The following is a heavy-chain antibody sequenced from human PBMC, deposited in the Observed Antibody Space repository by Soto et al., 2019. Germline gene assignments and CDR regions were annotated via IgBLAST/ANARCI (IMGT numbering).Heavy chain of an antibody. J-gene: IGHJ5*02. D-gene: IGHD1-26*01. CDR3: ARNGGATKDNWFDP. V-gene: IGHV1-69*06. Sequence: SVKVSCKASGGTFSSYAISWVRQAPGQGLEWMGGIIPIFGTANYAQKFQGRVTITADKSTSTAYMELSSLRSEDAAVYYCARNGGATKDNWFDPWGQGTLVTVSS. CDR2: IIPIFGTA. CDR1: GGTFSSYA.